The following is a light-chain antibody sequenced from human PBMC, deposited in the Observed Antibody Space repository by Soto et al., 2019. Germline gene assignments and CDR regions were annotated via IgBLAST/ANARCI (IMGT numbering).Light chain of an antibody. J-gene: IGLJ2*01. CDR2: ENT. CDR1: SSNIGAVFD. CDR3: QSYDSGLSGWL. Sequence: QSVLTQPPSVSGAPGQRFTISCTGSSSNIGAVFDVHWYQQVPGTAHKLLIYENTKRPSGVPDRFSGSKSGTSASLAITGLQAEDEADYYCQSYDSGLSGWLFGGGTKVTVL. V-gene: IGLV1-40*01.